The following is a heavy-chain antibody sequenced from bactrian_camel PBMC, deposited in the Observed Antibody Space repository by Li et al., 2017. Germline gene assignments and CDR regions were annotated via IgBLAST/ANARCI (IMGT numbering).Heavy chain of an antibody. Sequence: HVQLVESGGGSVQAGGSLTLSCEISGYTKDTYCMGWFREAPGKEREAVATIDDKIQTTYQDSVKGRFAISKDNAKNTLTLQMNSLEPEDTGMYVCAADHARHTIATMTLGFDYLGQGTQVTVS. D-gene: IGHD4*01. J-gene: IGHJ4*01. CDR3: AADHARHTIATMTLGFDY. CDR2: IDDKIQTT. CDR1: GYTKDTYC. V-gene: IGHV3-2*01.